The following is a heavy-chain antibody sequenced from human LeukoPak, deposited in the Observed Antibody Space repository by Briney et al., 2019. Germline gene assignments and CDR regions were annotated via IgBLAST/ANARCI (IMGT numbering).Heavy chain of an antibody. CDR3: ARSAMVTGELYYFDY. D-gene: IGHD5-18*01. J-gene: IGHJ4*02. Sequence: GESLKISCKGSGYSLTSYWIGWVRQMPGKGLEWMGIIYPGDSDTRYSPSFQGQVTISADKSISTAYLQWSSLKASDTAMYYCARSAMVTGELYYFDYWGQGTLATVSS. CDR1: GYSLTSYW. V-gene: IGHV5-51*01. CDR2: IYPGDSDT.